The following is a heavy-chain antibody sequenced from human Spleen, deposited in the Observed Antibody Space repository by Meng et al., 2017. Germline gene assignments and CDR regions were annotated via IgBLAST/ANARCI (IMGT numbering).Heavy chain of an antibody. Sequence: ASVKVSCKPSGYNFPDYYIHWVRRAPGQGLEWMGRINPKSGDTHYAQKFQARVTMTGDTSISTAYMELSGLRSDETATYYCARDEDISAAGKLFGDYWGQGTLVTVSS. CDR1: GYNFPDYY. CDR3: ARDEDISAAGKLFGDY. D-gene: IGHD6-13*01. CDR2: INPKSGDT. J-gene: IGHJ4*02. V-gene: IGHV1-2*06.